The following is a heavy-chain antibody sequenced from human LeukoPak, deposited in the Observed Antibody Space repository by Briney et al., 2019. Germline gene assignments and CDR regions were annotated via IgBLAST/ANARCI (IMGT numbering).Heavy chain of an antibody. Sequence: PGGSLRLSCAASGFTFSSYAMHWVRQAPGKGLEWVAVISYDGSNKYYADSVKGRFTISRDNSKNTLYLQMNSLRAEDTAVYCCARASPTTVTTIYGMDVWGQGTTVTVSS. CDR3: ARASPTTVTTIYGMDV. D-gene: IGHD4-17*01. CDR1: GFTFSSYA. CDR2: ISYDGSNK. V-gene: IGHV3-30-3*01. J-gene: IGHJ6*02.